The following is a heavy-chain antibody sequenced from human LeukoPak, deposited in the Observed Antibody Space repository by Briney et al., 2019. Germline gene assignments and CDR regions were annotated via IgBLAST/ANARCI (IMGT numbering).Heavy chain of an antibody. J-gene: IGHJ4*02. CDR2: ISSSSSTI. CDR1: GFTFSIYS. CDR3: ARDLYPGY. D-gene: IGHD3-16*01. V-gene: IGHV3-48*01. Sequence: PGGSLRLSCAASGFTFSIYSMNWVRQAPGRGLEWVSYISSSSSTIHYVDSVKGRFTISRDDAKNSLYLQMNNLRAEDTAVYCARDLYPGYWGQGTLVTVSS.